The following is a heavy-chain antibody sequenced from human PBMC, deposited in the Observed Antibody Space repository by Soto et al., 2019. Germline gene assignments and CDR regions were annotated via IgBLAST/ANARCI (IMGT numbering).Heavy chain of an antibody. J-gene: IGHJ4*02. CDR2: IRSKTFGGTT. Sequence: PGGSLRLYSTASGFTCGDYAMSWFRQAPGKGLEWVGFIRSKTFGGTTEYAAAVKGRFIISRDDSKSIAYLQMDSLKTEDTAVYYCSRIRTSMIVVVSDYWGQGTLVTVS. D-gene: IGHD3-22*01. V-gene: IGHV3-49*03. CDR3: SRIRTSMIVVVSDY. CDR1: GFTCGDYA.